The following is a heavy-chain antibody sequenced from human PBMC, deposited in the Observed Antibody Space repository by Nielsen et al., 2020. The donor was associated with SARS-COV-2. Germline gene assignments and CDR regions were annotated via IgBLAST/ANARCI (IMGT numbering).Heavy chain of an antibody. J-gene: IGHJ3*01. V-gene: IGHV3-23*01. CDR1: GFTFNTYA. CDR3: AKDLTVGVPAATYDAFDL. D-gene: IGHD2-2*01. CDR2: ISGSGGST. Sequence: GGSLRLSCAASGFTFNTYAMTWVRQAPGKGLEWVSSISGSGGSTYYADSVKGRFTISRDNVKNMLYLQMNRLRVEDTAVYFCAKDLTVGVPAATYDAFDLWGQGTMVTVFS.